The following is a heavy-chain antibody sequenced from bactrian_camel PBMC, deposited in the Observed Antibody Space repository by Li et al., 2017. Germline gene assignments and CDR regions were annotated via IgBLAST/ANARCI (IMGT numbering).Heavy chain of an antibody. V-gene: IGHV3S63*01. J-gene: IGHJ4*01. D-gene: IGHD8*01. CDR3: AADPTRSYCTGGYWRHPVMVPNKY. CDR1: GYADKRFC. Sequence: HVQLVESGGDSVQAGGSLRLSCAASGYADKRFCIGWVRQAPGKEREGVARIATGSGNTYYADSVKGRFTISQDNAKNTVYLQMNSLKPEDTGMYYCAADPTRSYCTGGYWRHPVMVPNKYWGQGTQVTVS. CDR2: IATGSGNT.